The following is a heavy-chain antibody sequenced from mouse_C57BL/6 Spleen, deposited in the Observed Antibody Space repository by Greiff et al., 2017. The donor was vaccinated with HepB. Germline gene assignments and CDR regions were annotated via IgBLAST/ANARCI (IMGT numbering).Heavy chain of an antibody. CDR1: GYTFTDYN. CDR2: INPNNGGT. D-gene: IGHD1-1*01. CDR3: AREGYYGSSPYFDY. J-gene: IGHJ2*01. Sequence: EVQLVESGPELVKPGASVKIPCKASGYTFTDYNMDWVKQSHGKSLEWIGDINPNNGGTIYNQKFKGKATVTVDKSSSTAYMELRSLTSEDTAVYYCAREGYYGSSPYFDYWGQGTTPTVSS. V-gene: IGHV1-18*01.